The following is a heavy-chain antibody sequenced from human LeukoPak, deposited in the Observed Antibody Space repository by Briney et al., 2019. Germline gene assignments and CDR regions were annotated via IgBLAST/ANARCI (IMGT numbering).Heavy chain of an antibody. CDR3: AKGVTIFGVVIIGYFDY. CDR1: GFTFSSYA. V-gene: IGHV3-7*03. Sequence: PGGSLRLSCAASGFTFSSYAMSWVRQAPGKGLEWVANIKQDGSEKYYVDSVKGRFTISRDNAKNSLYLQMNSLRAEDTAVYYCAKGVTIFGVVIIGYFDYWGQGTLVTVSS. CDR2: IKQDGSEK. J-gene: IGHJ4*02. D-gene: IGHD3-3*01.